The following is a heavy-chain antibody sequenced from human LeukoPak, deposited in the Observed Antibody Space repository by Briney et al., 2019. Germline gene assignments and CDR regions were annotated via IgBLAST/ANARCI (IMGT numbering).Heavy chain of an antibody. CDR3: ARDRAGSAWYTTFDY. D-gene: IGHD6-19*01. Sequence: GASVKVSCKASGYTFTDYYLHWVRQAPGQGLEWMGWINPHSGGTNYAQKLQGRVTMTTDTSTSRVYMDLRSLRSDDTAVYYCARDRAGSAWYTTFDYWGQGTLVTVSS. CDR2: INPHSGGT. CDR1: GYTFTDYY. V-gene: IGHV1-2*02. J-gene: IGHJ4*02.